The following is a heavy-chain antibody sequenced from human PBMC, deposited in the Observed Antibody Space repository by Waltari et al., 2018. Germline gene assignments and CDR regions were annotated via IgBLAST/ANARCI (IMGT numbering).Heavy chain of an antibody. CDR3: ARGIRGYDF. CDR1: GGSISSSSYY. D-gene: IGHD3-22*01. V-gene: IGHV4-39*07. CDR2: MYYSGST. Sequence: QLQLQESGPGLVKPSETLSLTCTVSGGSISSSSYYWGWIRQPPGKGLEWIGTMYYSGSTYDTPSLKSRVTISVDTSKNQFSLRLNSVTAADTAVYYCARGIRGYDFWGQGTLVTVSS. J-gene: IGHJ4*02.